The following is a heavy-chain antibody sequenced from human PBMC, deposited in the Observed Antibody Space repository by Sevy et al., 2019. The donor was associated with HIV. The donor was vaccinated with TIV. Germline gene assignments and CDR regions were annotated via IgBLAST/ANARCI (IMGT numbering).Heavy chain of an antibody. CDR3: ARDPGAFDI. Sequence: SETLSLTCAVYGGSFTGYYWSWIRQPPGKGLEYIGEINHTGDTNFNPSLKSRVTMSVDTSKNQFSLKQHSVTAADTAVYYCARDPGAFDIWGQGTMVTVSS. D-gene: IGHD7-27*01. V-gene: IGHV4-34*01. J-gene: IGHJ3*02. CDR2: INHTGDT. CDR1: GGSFTGYY.